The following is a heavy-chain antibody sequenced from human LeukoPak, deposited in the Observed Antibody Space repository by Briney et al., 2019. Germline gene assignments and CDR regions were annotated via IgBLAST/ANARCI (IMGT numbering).Heavy chain of an antibody. CDR2: IRYDGSNK. CDR1: GFTFSTYG. D-gene: IGHD4-17*01. J-gene: IGHJ4*02. V-gene: IGHV3-30*02. CDR3: AKDNYDYGDYDGGDY. Sequence: PGGSLRLSCAASGFTFSTYGMHWVRQAPGKGLEWVAFIRYDGSNKYYADSVKGRFTISRDNSKNTLYLQMNSLRAEDTAAYYCAKDNYDYGDYDGGDYWGQGTLVTVSS.